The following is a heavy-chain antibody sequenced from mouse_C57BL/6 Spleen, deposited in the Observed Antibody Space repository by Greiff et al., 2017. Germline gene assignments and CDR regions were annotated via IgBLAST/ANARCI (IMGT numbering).Heavy chain of an antibody. CDR1: GYSIPCGYY. CDR2: ISYDGSN. J-gene: IGHJ2*01. D-gene: IGHD1-1*01. CDR3: AREYGTVVATNGYYFDD. V-gene: IGHV3-6*01. Sequence: ESGPGLVKPSQSLSLTCSVTGYSIPCGYYWNLRRQFPGNKLEGMGFISYDGSNNYNPSLENRIPITRDTSKNQFCLKLNSVTTEDTATYYCAREYGTVVATNGYYFDDWGQGTTLTVSS.